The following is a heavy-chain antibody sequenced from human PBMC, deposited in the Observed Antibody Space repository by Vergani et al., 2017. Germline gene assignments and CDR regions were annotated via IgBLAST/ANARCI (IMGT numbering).Heavy chain of an antibody. CDR3: AKDGGDGYNYEGGAFFDY. CDR2: ISYDGSNK. D-gene: IGHD5-24*01. Sequence: QVQLVQSGAEVKKPGSSVKVSCKASGGTFSSYGMHWVRQAPGKGLEWVAVISYDGSNKYYADSVKGRFTISRDNSKNTLYLQMNSLRAEDTAVYYCAKDGGDGYNYEGGAFFDYWGQGTLVTVSS. V-gene: IGHV3-30*18. J-gene: IGHJ4*02. CDR1: GGTFSSYG.